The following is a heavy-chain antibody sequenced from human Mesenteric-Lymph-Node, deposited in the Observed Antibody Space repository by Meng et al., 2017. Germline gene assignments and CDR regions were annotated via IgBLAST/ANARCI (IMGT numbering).Heavy chain of an antibody. D-gene: IGHD3-10*01. J-gene: IGHJ4*02. CDR2: IYHSGST. Sequence: SETLSLTCAVSGYSISSGYYWGWIRQPPGKGLEWIGSIYHSGSTYYNPSLKSRVTISVDTSKNQFSLKLSSVTAADTAVYYCARGEPHYYGSGSYHDYWGQGTLVTVSS. CDR3: ARGEPHYYGSGSYHDY. CDR1: GYSISSGYY. V-gene: IGHV4-38-2*01.